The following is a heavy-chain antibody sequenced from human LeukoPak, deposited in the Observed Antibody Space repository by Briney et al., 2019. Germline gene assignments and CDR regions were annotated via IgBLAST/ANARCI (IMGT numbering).Heavy chain of an antibody. CDR1: GFTFSSYS. Sequence: GGSLRLSCAASGFTFSSYSMNWVRQAPGKGLEWVSYISSSSSTIYYADSVKGRFTISRDNAKNSLYLKMNSLRDEDTAVYYCARDRGSGWYPSYSDWYFDLWGRGTLVTVSS. J-gene: IGHJ2*01. CDR2: ISSSSSTI. V-gene: IGHV3-48*02. D-gene: IGHD6-19*01. CDR3: ARDRGSGWYPSYSDWYFDL.